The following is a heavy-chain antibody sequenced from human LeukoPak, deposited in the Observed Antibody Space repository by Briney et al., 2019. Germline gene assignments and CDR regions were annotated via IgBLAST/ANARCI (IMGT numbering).Heavy chain of an antibody. CDR3: AREKYSSSCIFDY. Sequence: TGGSLRLSCAASGFTFSSYEMNWVRQAPGKGLEWVSYISSSGSTIYYADPVKGRFTISRDNAKNSLYLQMNSLRAEDTAVYYCAREKYSSSCIFDYWGQGTLVTVSS. CDR2: ISSSGSTI. D-gene: IGHD6-13*01. CDR1: GFTFSSYE. V-gene: IGHV3-48*03. J-gene: IGHJ4*02.